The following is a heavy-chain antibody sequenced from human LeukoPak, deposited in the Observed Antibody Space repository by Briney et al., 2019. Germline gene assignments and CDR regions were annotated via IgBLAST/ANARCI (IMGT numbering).Heavy chain of an antibody. CDR1: GYTFTSYG. V-gene: IGHV1-18*01. CDR3: ARDQVRDTYYYDSSGYYSL. CDR2: ISAYNGNT. J-gene: IGHJ4*02. Sequence: ASVKVSCKASGYTFTSYGISWVRQAPGQGLEWMGWISAYNGNTNYAQKLQGRVTMTTDTSISTAYMELSRLRSDDTAVYYCARDQVRDTYYYDSSGYYSLWGQGTLVTVSS. D-gene: IGHD3-22*01.